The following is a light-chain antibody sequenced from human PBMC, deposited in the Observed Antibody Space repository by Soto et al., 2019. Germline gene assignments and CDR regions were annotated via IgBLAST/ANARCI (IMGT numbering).Light chain of an antibody. J-gene: IGKJ4*01. CDR3: QPRADWVT. V-gene: IGKV3-11*01. CDR2: EAS. CDR1: QRVSSY. Sequence: EIVLTQSPATLSLSPGERATLSCRASQRVSSYLAWYQQKPGQAPRLLIYEASNRATGIPARFSGSGSGTDFTLTISSLEPEDFAVDYCQPRADWVTSGGGTKGEL.